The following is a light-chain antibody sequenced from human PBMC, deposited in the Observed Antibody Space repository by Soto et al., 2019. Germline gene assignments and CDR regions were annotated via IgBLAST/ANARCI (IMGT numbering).Light chain of an antibody. CDR1: STDVGGYNY. CDR3: CSYAGTYIYVI. Sequence: QSALTQPRSVSGSPGQSVTISCTGTSTDVGGYNYVSWYQQHPDKGPKLMIYDVYNRPSGVPDRFSGSKSGNTASLTISGLQAEDEADYFCCSYAGTYIYVIFGGGTKVTVL. V-gene: IGLV2-11*01. J-gene: IGLJ2*01. CDR2: DVY.